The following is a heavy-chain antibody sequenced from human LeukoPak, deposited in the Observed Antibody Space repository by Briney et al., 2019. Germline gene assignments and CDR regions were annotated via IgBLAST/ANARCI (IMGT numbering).Heavy chain of an antibody. CDR3: ARMPKRFGELSIGVFDI. Sequence: SETLSLTCAVYGGSFSGYYWSWIRQPPGKGLEWIGEINPSGSTNYNPSLKRRVTISVDTSKNQFSLKLSSVTTADSAVHDLARMPKRFGELSIGVFDIWGQGQWSPSLQ. J-gene: IGHJ3*02. V-gene: IGHV4-34*01. CDR2: INPSGST. D-gene: IGHD3-10*01. CDR1: GGSFSGYY.